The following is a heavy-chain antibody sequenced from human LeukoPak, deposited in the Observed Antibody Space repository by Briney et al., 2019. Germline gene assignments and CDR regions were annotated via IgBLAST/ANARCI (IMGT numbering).Heavy chain of an antibody. Sequence: SETLSLTCTVSGGSISSGDYYWSWIRQPPGKGLEWIGYIYYSGSTYYNPSLKSRVTISVDTSKNQFPLKLSSVTAADTAVYYCARDPGSEIDYWGQGTLVTVSS. CDR2: IYYSGST. J-gene: IGHJ4*02. CDR1: GGSISSGDYY. V-gene: IGHV4-30-4*08. CDR3: ARDPGSEIDY.